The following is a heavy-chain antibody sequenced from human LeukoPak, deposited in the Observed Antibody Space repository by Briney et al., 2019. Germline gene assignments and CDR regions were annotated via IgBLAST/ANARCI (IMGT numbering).Heavy chain of an antibody. CDR3: ASIGKHYYDSSGYLDY. D-gene: IGHD3-22*01. CDR2: MNPNSGNT. J-gene: IGHJ4*02. V-gene: IGHV1-8*02. Sequence: LGASVKVSCKASGYTFTSYGISWVRQAPGQGLEWMGWMNPNSGNTGNAQKFQGRVTMTSNTPISTAYMELSSLRSEDTAVYYCASIGKHYYDSSGYLDYWGQGTLVTVSS. CDR1: GYTFTSYG.